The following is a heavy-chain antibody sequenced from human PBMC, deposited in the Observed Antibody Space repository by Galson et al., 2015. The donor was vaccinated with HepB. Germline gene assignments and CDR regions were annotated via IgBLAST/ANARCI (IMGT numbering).Heavy chain of an antibody. D-gene: IGHD1-14*01. CDR3: AKESITARPYYYYYYGMDV. Sequence: SLRLSCAASGFTFSSYAMSWVRQAPGKGLEWVSAISGSGGSTYYADSVKGRFTISRDNSKNTLYLQMNSLRAEDTAVYYCAKESITARPYYYYYYGMDVWGQGTTVTVSS. J-gene: IGHJ6*02. CDR1: GFTFSSYA. CDR2: ISGSGGST. V-gene: IGHV3-23*01.